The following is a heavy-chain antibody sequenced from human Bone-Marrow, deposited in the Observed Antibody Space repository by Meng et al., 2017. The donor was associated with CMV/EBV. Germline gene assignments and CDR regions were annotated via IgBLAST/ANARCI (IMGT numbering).Heavy chain of an antibody. Sequence: SETLSLTCTVSGGSISSSSYYWGWIRQPPGKGLEWIGYIYYSGSTNYNPSLKSRVTISVDTSKNQFSLKLSSVTAADTAVYYCARYPRKTYCSSTSCHEGYYYYYYGMDVWGQGTTVTVSS. CDR1: GGSISSSSYY. CDR3: ARYPRKTYCSSTSCHEGYYYYYYGMDV. D-gene: IGHD2-2*01. J-gene: IGHJ6*02. V-gene: IGHV4-61*05. CDR2: IYYSGST.